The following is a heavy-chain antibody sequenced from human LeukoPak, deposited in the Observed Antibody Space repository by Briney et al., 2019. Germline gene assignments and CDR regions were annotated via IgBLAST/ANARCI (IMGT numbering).Heavy chain of an antibody. CDR1: GFTFSSYA. V-gene: IGHV3-30-3*01. CDR3: ARDSDYYDSSGSFDY. J-gene: IGHJ4*02. CDR2: ISYDGSNK. Sequence: PGGSLRLSCAASGFTFSSYAMHWVRQAPGKGLEWVAVISYDGSNKYYADSVKGRSTISRDNSKNTLYLQMNSLRAEDTAVYYCARDSDYYDSSGSFDYWGQGTLVTVSS. D-gene: IGHD3-22*01.